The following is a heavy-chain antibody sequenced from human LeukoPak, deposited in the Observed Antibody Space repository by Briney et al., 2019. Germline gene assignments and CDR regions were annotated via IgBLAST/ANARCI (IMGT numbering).Heavy chain of an antibody. CDR3: AKMRGQYYHSYYMDA. CDR2: GGSGGST. V-gene: IGHV3-23*01. J-gene: IGHJ6*03. CDR1: GFIFSSYA. Sequence: PGGSLRLSCAASGFIFSSYAMSWVRRAPGKGLEWVSYGGSGGSTYYADSVKGRFTVSRDNSKSTLYLQMNSLTAEDTAVYYCAKMRGQYYHSYYMDAWGKGTTVTVSS.